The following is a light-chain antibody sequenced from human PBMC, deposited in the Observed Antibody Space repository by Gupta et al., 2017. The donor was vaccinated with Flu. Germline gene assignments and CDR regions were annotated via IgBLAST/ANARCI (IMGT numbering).Light chain of an antibody. Sequence: PSTLPASVGERATISCRASQSLGTWFAWFQQNPGKAPRLLIYATCTLQSGVASRFSGSGSGTEFTLTISSLQPDDFGNYYRQQDNHFKWTFGQGTKVEIK. CDR2: ATC. V-gene: IGKV1-5*03. CDR1: QSLGTW. CDR3: QQDNHFKWT. J-gene: IGKJ1*01.